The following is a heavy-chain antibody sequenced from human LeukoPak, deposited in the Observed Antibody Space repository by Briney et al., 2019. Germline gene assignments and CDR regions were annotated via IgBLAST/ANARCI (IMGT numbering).Heavy chain of an antibody. CDR3: ARSYDSSGYYIGNWFDP. Sequence: SETLSLTCIVSGASVSSGGYYWSWIRQPPGKGLEWIGYIYYNGNTYYNPSLKSRVTISVDTSKNQFSLRLNSVTAADTAVYYCARSYDSSGYYIGNWFDPWGLGTLVTVSS. V-gene: IGHV4-31*03. CDR1: GASVSSGGYY. D-gene: IGHD3-22*01. CDR2: IYYNGNT. J-gene: IGHJ5*02.